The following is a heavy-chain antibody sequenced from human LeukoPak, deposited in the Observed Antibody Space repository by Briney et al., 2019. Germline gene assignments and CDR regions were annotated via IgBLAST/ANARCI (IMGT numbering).Heavy chain of an antibody. CDR1: GFTFSSYS. D-gene: IGHD1-26*01. Sequence: GGPLSLSCAASGFTFSSYSMNWLRQAPGKGLEWVSSISNSSSYNYYADSVKGRFTISRDNAKHSLYLQVNSLGAEDTAVYDGASLTLGAPIEYWGQGTLVTVSS. V-gene: IGHV3-21*01. J-gene: IGHJ4*02. CDR3: ASLTLGAPIEY. CDR2: ISNSSSYN.